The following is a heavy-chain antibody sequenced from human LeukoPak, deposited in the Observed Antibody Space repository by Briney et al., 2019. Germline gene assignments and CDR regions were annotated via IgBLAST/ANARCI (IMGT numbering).Heavy chain of an antibody. Sequence: GGSLRLSCAASGFTFTTYAINRVRQATGKGLEWVSGISGDGDKAYYADSVNGRFTISRDNSRNTVSLHMSSLRAEDTALYYCAKDLALAGTGGGFDAWGQGTRVAVSS. CDR3: AKDLALAGTGGGFDA. CDR1: GFTFTTYA. V-gene: IGHV3-23*01. D-gene: IGHD6-19*01. J-gene: IGHJ3*01. CDR2: ISGDGDKA.